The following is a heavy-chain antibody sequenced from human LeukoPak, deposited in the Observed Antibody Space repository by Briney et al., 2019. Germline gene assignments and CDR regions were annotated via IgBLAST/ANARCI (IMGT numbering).Heavy chain of an antibody. D-gene: IGHD3-22*01. Sequence: PGGSLRLSCAASGFTFSSYAMSWVRQAPGKGLEWVSAISGSGGSTYYADSVKGRFTISRDNSKNTLYLQMNSLRAEDTAVYYRAKDVRYYYDSSGYHPDAFDIWGQGTMVTVSS. CDR3: AKDVRYYYDSSGYHPDAFDI. CDR2: ISGSGGST. V-gene: IGHV3-23*01. J-gene: IGHJ3*02. CDR1: GFTFSSYA.